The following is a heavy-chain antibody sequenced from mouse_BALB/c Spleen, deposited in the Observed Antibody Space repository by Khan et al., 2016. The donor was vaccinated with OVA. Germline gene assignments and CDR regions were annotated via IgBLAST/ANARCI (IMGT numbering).Heavy chain of an antibody. Sequence: EVQLQESGPGLVKPSQSLSLTCTVTGYSITGDYAWNWIRQCPGNKLEWMGDISYSGSTSYNPSLKSRISITRDTSKNQFFLQLNSVTTEDTATXYCAYDYDEGFAYWGQGTLVTVSA. J-gene: IGHJ3*01. CDR2: ISYSGST. CDR3: AYDYDEGFAY. CDR1: GYSITGDYA. V-gene: IGHV3-2*02. D-gene: IGHD2-4*01.